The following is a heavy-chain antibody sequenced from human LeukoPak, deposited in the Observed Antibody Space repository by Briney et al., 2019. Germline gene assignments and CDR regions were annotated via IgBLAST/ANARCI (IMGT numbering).Heavy chain of an antibody. D-gene: IGHD2-2*02. CDR2: ISYDGNNK. J-gene: IGHJ4*02. V-gene: IGHV3-30-3*01. CDR1: GFFFSDSA. Sequence: GGSLRLSCAASGFFFSDSAMAWVRQAPGKGLEWVAVISYDGNNKYDADSVKGRFTISRDNSKNTLYLQMNSLRAEDTAVYYCARLPGYCSSNSCYKMTIPFDYWGQGTLVTVSS. CDR3: ARLPGYCSSNSCYKMTIPFDY.